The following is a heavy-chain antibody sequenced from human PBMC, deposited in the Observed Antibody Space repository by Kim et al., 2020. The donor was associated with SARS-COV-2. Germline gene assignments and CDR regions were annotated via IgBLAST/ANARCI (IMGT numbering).Heavy chain of an antibody. V-gene: IGHV4-39*01. CDR1: GGSISSSSYY. CDR3: ARRTLSSSSWAFDY. J-gene: IGHJ4*02. Sequence: SETLSLTCTVSGGSISSSSYYWGWIRQPPGKGLEWIGSIYYSGSTYYNPSLKSRVTISVDTSKNQFSLKLSSVTAADTAVYYCARRTLSSSSWAFDYWGQGTLVTVSS. CDR2: IYYSGST. D-gene: IGHD6-13*01.